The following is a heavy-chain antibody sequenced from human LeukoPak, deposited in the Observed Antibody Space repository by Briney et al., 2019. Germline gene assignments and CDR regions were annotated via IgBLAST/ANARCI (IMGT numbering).Heavy chain of an antibody. V-gene: IGHV3-48*04. Sequence: GGSLRLSCAASGFTFSSYSMNWVRQAPGKGLEWVSYISSSSNTIYYADSVKGRFTISRDNAKNSLYLQMNSLRAEDTAVYYCARVASGTYQKDYWGQGTLVSVSS. CDR1: GFTFSSYS. CDR2: ISSSSNTI. J-gene: IGHJ4*02. D-gene: IGHD3-10*01. CDR3: ARVASGTYQKDY.